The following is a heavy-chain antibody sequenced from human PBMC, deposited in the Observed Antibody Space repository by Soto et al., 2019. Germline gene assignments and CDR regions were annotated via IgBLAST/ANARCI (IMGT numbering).Heavy chain of an antibody. D-gene: IGHD3-22*01. J-gene: IGHJ4*02. CDR1: GFTFTGYA. V-gene: IGHV3-23*01. CDR2: IGDNGGNT. Sequence: VGSLRLSCAASGFTFTGYAMSWVRQAPGKGLEWVSSIGDNGGNTYYADPVKGRFTVSTDNSKNTLYLQMNSLRAEDTAVYYCAKEAGFSSGYYFDFWGQGTLVTVSS. CDR3: AKEAGFSSGYYFDF.